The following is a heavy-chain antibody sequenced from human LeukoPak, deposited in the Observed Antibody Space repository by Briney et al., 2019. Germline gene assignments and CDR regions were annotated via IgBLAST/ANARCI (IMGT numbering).Heavy chain of an antibody. CDR3: NTDVSVAPTGY. V-gene: IGHV3-15*01. D-gene: IGHD1-14*01. CDR1: GFTFINAW. CDR2: IRSKTDGERK. J-gene: IGHJ4*02. Sequence: TTGGSLRLSCAASGFTFINAWVSWVRQAPGKGLEWVGRIRSKTDGERKDYAAPGKGRFSISRDDSENTLYLQINSLETEDTAVYSCNTDVSVAPTGYWGQGTLVTVSS.